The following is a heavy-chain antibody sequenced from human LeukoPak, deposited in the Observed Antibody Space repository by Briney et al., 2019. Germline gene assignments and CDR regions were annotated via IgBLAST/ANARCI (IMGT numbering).Heavy chain of an antibody. J-gene: IGHJ4*02. CDR2: ISGSGGST. CDR1: GFTFSSYA. Sequence: PGGSLRLSCAASGFTFSSYAMSWVRQAPGKGLEWVSAISGSGGSTYYADSVKGRFTISRDNSKNTLYLQMNSLRAEDTAVYYCAKERTVTTLGIFYPGYYFDYWGQGTLVTVSS. V-gene: IGHV3-23*01. D-gene: IGHD4-17*01. CDR3: AKERTVTTLGIFYPGYYFDY.